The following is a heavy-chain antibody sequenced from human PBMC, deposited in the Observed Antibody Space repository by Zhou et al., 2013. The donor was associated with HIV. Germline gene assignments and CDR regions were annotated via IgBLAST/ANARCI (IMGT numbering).Heavy chain of an antibody. V-gene: IGHV4-4*09. Sequence: QVQLQESGPGLAKPSETLSLTCTVSGASISSYYWSWIRQPPGKGLEWIGYINTRWNSSYNSSLKSRVTISLDTSKNQFSLKLSSVTAADTAVYFCARDSLFGGNGMDVWGQGTTVTVSS. CDR3: ARDSLFGGNGMDV. D-gene: IGHD3-10*02. J-gene: IGHJ6*02. CDR1: GASISSYY. CDR2: INTRWNS.